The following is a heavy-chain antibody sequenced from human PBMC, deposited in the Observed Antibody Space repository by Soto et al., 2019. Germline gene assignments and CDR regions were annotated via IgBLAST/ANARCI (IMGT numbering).Heavy chain of an antibody. V-gene: IGHV3-30*03. CDR2: ISYDGNNK. Sequence: QVQLVESGGGVVQPGRSLRLSCAASGFTFSSYGMHWVRQAPGKGLEWAAVISYDGNNKYYAESVKGRFTISRDTSKNTLYLQMNSLRPEDTDVYYCVADYVATDTFDIWCRGTMVTVSS. D-gene: IGHD3-10*02. CDR3: VADYVATDTFDI. CDR1: GFTFSSYG. J-gene: IGHJ3*02.